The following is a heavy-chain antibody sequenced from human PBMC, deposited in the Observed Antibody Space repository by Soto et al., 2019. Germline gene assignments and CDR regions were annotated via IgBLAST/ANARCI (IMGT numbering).Heavy chain of an antibody. D-gene: IGHD6-19*01. J-gene: IGHJ3*02. CDR2: ISSSSSYI. Sequence: GGSLRLSCAASGFTFSSYSMNWVRQAPGKGLEWVSSISSSSSYIYYADSVKGRFTISRDNAKNSLYLQMNSLRAEDTAVYYCARARSVAGSLAFDIWGQGTMVTVSS. CDR1: GFTFSSYS. V-gene: IGHV3-21*01. CDR3: ARARSVAGSLAFDI.